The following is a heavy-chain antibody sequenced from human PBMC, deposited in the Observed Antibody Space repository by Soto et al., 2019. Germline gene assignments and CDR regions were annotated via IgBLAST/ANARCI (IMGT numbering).Heavy chain of an antibody. CDR2: ISGRGGST. Sequence: EVQLLESGGGLVQPGGSLRLSCTASGFTFINYAMSWVRQAPDKGLEWVSAISGRGGSTYYADSVKGRFTISRDNSKNWLFLQMNSLRAEDTALYYCAKDSTVTTSLYSYYYGLDVWGQGTTVTVSS. CDR3: AKDSTVTTSLYSYYYGLDV. J-gene: IGHJ6*02. V-gene: IGHV3-23*01. CDR1: GFTFINYA. D-gene: IGHD4-17*01.